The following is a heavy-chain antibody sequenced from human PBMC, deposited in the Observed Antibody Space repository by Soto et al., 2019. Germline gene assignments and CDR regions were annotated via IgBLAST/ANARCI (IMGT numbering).Heavy chain of an antibody. Sequence: GGSLRLSCSASGFIVSIIYMSWVRQAQGKGLEWVSTIYADGRTYYADSVKGRFTMSRDDVKNTLFLQMNSLRVEDTAVYYCARDIDYCGQGTLVTVSS. V-gene: IGHV3-66*01. CDR3: ARDIDY. CDR1: GFIVSIIY. CDR2: IYADGRT. J-gene: IGHJ4*02.